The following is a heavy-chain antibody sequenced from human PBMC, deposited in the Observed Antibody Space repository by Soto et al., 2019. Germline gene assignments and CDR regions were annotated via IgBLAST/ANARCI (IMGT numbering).Heavy chain of an antibody. Sequence: ASVKVSCKASGYTFTSYGISWVRQAPGQGLEWMGWISAYNGNTNYAQKLQGRVTMTTDTSTSTAYMELRSLRSDDTAVYYCAREVTHYYYYYMDVWGKGTTVTVSS. V-gene: IGHV1-18*01. CDR3: AREVTHYYYYYMDV. D-gene: IGHD4-4*01. CDR1: GYTFTSYG. CDR2: ISAYNGNT. J-gene: IGHJ6*03.